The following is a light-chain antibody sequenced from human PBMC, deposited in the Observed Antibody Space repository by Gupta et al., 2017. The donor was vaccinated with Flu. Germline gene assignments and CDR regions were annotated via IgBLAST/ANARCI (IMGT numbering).Light chain of an antibody. Sequence: ERATLSCRTSQSVGSKFAWYQQKPGQAPRLLSYGASTRATGVPARFSGSGSGTEFTLTISSLQSEDFAVYYCQQYNDWFLYTFGQGTKLEIK. CDR2: GAS. CDR1: QSVGSK. V-gene: IGKV3-15*01. CDR3: QQYNDWFLYT. J-gene: IGKJ2*01.